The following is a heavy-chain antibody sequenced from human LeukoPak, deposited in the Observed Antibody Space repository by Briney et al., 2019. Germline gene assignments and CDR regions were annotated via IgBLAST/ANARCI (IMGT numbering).Heavy chain of an antibody. CDR2: ISSTTGRII. CDR1: GFNFSDYY. Sequence: GGSLRLSCAASGFNFSDYYMTWIRQAPGKGLEWLSYISSTTGRIIYYADSVKGRFTISRDNTKNSLFLQMVSLRVEDTAVYYCARYYSDGSDVWGQGTVVTVSS. V-gene: IGHV3-11*04. CDR3: ARYYSDGSDV. J-gene: IGHJ3*01. D-gene: IGHD3-10*01.